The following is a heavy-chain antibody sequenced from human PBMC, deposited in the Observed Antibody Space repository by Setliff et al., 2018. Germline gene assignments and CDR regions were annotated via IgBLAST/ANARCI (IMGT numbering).Heavy chain of an antibody. Sequence: SVKVSCKASGGTFSSYSISWVRQAPGQGLEWMGGIIPILGIANYAQKFQGRVTITADKSTSTAYMELSSLRSEDTAVYYCARVYCSGGSCDKPISDYWGQGTLVTVSS. CDR2: IIPILGIA. CDR3: ARVYCSGGSCDKPISDY. D-gene: IGHD2-15*01. V-gene: IGHV1-69*10. CDR1: GGTFSSYS. J-gene: IGHJ4*02.